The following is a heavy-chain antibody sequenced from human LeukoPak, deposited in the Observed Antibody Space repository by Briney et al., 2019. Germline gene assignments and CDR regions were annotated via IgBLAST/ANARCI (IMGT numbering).Heavy chain of an antibody. Sequence: SETLSLTCAVYGGSFSGYYWSWIRQPPGKGVEWIGEINHSGSTNYNPPLKSRVTISVDTSKNQFSLKLSSVTAADTAVYYCARGYVGPLPRNYYYYGMDVWGKGTTVTVSS. J-gene: IGHJ6*04. CDR1: GGSFSGYY. V-gene: IGHV4-34*01. CDR3: ARGYVGPLPRNYYYYGMDV. D-gene: IGHD1-26*01. CDR2: INHSGST.